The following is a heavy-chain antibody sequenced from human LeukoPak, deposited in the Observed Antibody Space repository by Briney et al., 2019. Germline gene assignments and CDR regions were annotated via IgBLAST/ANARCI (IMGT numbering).Heavy chain of an antibody. V-gene: IGHV3-23*01. J-gene: IGHJ4*02. CDR3: ARTPNRFYDF. CDR1: GFTFSSYA. CDR2: ITMSGDST. Sequence: GGSLRLSCAASGFTFSSYAFNWVHQAPGKGLEWVSGITMSGDSTYYADSVKGRFTISRDNSKNTLYLQMTSLRAEDTALYYCARTPNRFYDFWGQGTLVTVSS.